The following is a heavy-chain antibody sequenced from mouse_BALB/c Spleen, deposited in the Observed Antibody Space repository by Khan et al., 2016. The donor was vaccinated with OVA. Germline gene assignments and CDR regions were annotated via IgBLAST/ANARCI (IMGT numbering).Heavy chain of an antibody. D-gene: IGHD1-1*01. CDR2: ISYSGRT. V-gene: IGHV3-2*02. CDR3: ASSGAITTVVATDFDY. CDR1: GYSITSDYA. Sequence: EVQLQESGPGLVKPSQSLSLTCTVTGYSITSDYAWNWIRQFPGNKLEWMGYISYSGRTSYNPSLKSRISITRDTSKHQFFLQLNSVTTEDTATYDCASSGAITTVVATDFDYWGQGTTLTVSS. J-gene: IGHJ2*01.